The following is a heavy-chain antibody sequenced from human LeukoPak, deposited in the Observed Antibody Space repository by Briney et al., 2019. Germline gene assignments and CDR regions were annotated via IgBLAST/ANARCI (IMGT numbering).Heavy chain of an antibody. J-gene: IGHJ4*02. V-gene: IGHV1-46*01. Sequence: ASVKVSCKASGYTFTSYYMHWVRQAPGQGLEWMGLINPSGGSTSYAQKFQGRVTMTRDTSTSTVYMELSSLRSEDTAVYYCARLSIAARYPPGGFDYWGQGTLVTVSS. CDR3: ARLSIAARYPPGGFDY. D-gene: IGHD6-6*01. CDR1: GYTFTSYY. CDR2: INPSGGST.